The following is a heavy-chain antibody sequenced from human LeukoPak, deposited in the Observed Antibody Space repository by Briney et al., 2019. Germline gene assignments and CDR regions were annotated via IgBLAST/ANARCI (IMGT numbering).Heavy chain of an antibody. Sequence: ASVKVSCKVSGYTLTELSMHWVRQAPGKGLEWMGGFDPEDGETIYAQKFQGRVTMTRDTSTSTVYMELSSLRSEDTAVYYCARDDYDPYYYYGMDVWGQGTTVTVSS. CDR2: FDPEDGET. CDR3: ARDDYDPYYYYGMDV. V-gene: IGHV1-24*01. CDR1: GYTLTELS. D-gene: IGHD4-17*01. J-gene: IGHJ6*02.